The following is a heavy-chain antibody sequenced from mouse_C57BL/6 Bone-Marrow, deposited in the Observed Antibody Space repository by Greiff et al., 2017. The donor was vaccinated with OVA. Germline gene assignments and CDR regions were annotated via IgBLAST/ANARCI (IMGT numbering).Heavy chain of an antibody. J-gene: IGHJ3*01. V-gene: IGHV14-4*01. Sequence: VQLKESGAELVRPGASVKLSCTASGFNIKDDYMHWVKQRPEQGLEWIGWIDPENGDIEYASKFQGKAPITADTSSNTAFLQLTSLSSADTAFYNCTTRLRWAWFAYWGQGTLVTVSA. CDR3: TTRLRWAWFAY. D-gene: IGHD1-1*01. CDR2: IDPENGDI. CDR1: GFNIKDDY.